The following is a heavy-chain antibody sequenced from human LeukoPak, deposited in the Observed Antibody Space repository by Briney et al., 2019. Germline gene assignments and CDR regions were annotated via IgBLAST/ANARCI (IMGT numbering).Heavy chain of an antibody. Sequence: SKTLSLICTVSGGSISSHYWSWIRQPPGKGLEGIGYIYYSGSTNYNPSLKSRVTISVDTSKNQFSLKLSSVTAADTAVYYCARERGKYSGIQLWSYYFDYWGQGTLVTASS. J-gene: IGHJ4*02. V-gene: IGHV4-59*11. CDR2: IYYSGST. D-gene: IGHD5-18*01. CDR3: ARERGKYSGIQLWSYYFDY. CDR1: GGSISSHY.